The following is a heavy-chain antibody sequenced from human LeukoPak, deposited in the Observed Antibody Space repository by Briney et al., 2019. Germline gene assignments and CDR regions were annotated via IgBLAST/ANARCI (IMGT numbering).Heavy chain of an antibody. CDR3: AKSTTVTQRGYFDY. J-gene: IGHJ4*02. D-gene: IGHD4-17*01. CDR2: ISYDGSNK. V-gene: IGHV3-30*18. CDR1: GFTFCSYG. Sequence: PGRSLRLSCAASGFTFCSYGMRWVRQAPAKGLEWVAIISYDGSNKYYADSVKGRFTISRDNSKNTLYLQMNSLRAEDTAVYYCAKSTTVTQRGYFDYWGQGTLVTVSS.